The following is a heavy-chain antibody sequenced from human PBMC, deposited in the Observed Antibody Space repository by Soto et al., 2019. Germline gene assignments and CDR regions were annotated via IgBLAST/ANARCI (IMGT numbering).Heavy chain of an antibody. CDR3: ERGQEVGAHFFDS. V-gene: IGHV3-13*01. Sequence: EVQLVESGGNLVQPGGSLRLSCEASGFTFSGFDMHWVRQPTGKGLEWVSTIGTAGDTYYAVSVKGRFTISRDNAKNSLSLQMNSLRAGDTAVYFCERGQEVGAHFFDSWGQGTQVTVSS. D-gene: IGHD2-15*01. CDR2: IGTAGDT. CDR1: GFTFSGFD. J-gene: IGHJ4*02.